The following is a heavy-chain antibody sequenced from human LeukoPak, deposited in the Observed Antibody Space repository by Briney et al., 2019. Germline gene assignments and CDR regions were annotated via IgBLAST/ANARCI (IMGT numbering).Heavy chain of an antibody. Sequence: SQTLSLTCTVSGGSINSGSYYWNWIRQPAGKGLEWIGRIYTSGSTEYNPSLKSRVTISVDTSKNQFSLKLTSVTAADTAVYYCARLGLGNEFGSVYRPTHFHHWGQGTLVTVSS. CDR3: ARLGLGNEFGSVYRPTHFHH. V-gene: IGHV4-61*02. D-gene: IGHD3/OR15-3a*01. J-gene: IGHJ1*01. CDR1: GGSINSGSYY. CDR2: IYTSGST.